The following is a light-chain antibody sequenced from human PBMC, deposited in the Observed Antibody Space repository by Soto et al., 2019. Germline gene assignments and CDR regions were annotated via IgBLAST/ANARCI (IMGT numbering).Light chain of an antibody. Sequence: EIVMTQSPATLSVSPGERATLSCRASQSVSSNLAWYQQKPGQAPRLLIYGASTRATGVPARFSGSRSGTEFTLTISSLQSEDFAVYYYQQYDNWPSWTFGQGTKVEIK. CDR1: QSVSSN. CDR3: QQYDNWPSWT. V-gene: IGKV3-15*01. J-gene: IGKJ1*01. CDR2: GAS.